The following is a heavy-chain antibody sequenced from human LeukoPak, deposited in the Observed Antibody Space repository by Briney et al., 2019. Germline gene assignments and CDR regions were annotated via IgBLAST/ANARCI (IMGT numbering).Heavy chain of an antibody. J-gene: IGHJ4*02. CDR2: IWNDGSNK. D-gene: IGHD3-10*01. Sequence: PGGSLRLSCAASGFIFSTYGMHWVRQAPGKGLEWVAVIWNDGSNKYYADSVKGRFTISRDNSKNTLYLQMNSLRAEDTAVYSCARASGPFDYWGQGTLVTVSS. CDR1: GFIFSTYG. CDR3: ARASGPFDY. V-gene: IGHV3-33*01.